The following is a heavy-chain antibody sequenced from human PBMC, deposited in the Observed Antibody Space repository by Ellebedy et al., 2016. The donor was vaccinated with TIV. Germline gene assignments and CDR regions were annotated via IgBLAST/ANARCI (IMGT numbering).Heavy chain of an antibody. CDR3: ARDQELDWYFDL. Sequence: GESLKISXAASGFTFSNYGMHWVRQAPGKGLEWVAVIWYDGSNKYYADSVKGRFTISRDNSENTLYMQMNSLRAEDTAVYYCARDQELDWYFDLWGRGTLVSVSS. D-gene: IGHD1-1*01. CDR2: IWYDGSNK. J-gene: IGHJ2*01. V-gene: IGHV3-33*01. CDR1: GFTFSNYG.